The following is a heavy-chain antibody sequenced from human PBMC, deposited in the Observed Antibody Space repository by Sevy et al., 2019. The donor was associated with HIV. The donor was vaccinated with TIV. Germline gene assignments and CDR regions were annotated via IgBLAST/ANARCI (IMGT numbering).Heavy chain of an antibody. D-gene: IGHD2-8*01. CDR1: GFTFSSYW. V-gene: IGHV3-7*03. CDR2: IKQDGSDK. J-gene: IGHJ5*02. Sequence: GGYLRLSCAASGFTFSSYWMSWVRQAPGKGLEWVASIKQDGSDKYYVDSVKGRFTISRDNAKNSLYLQMNSLRVEDTAVYYYSSAGTKGFDPWGQGTVVSVSS. CDR3: SSAGTKGFDP.